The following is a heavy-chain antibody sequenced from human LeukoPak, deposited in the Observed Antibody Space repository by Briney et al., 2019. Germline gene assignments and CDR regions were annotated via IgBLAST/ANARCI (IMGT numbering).Heavy chain of an antibody. Sequence: ASVKVSCKASAYTFTAYYMHFARQAPGQGLEWMGWINPTTGGTNYAQMFQGRVTMTRDTSISTAYMELSRLTSDDTALYYCARGGRTASCCDDAFDIWGQGTMVSVSS. CDR2: INPTTGGT. D-gene: IGHD2-2*01. CDR1: AYTFTAYY. J-gene: IGHJ3*02. V-gene: IGHV1-2*02. CDR3: ARGGRTASCCDDAFDI.